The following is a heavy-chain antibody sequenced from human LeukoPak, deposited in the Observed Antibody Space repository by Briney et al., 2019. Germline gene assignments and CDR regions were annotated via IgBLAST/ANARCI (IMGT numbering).Heavy chain of an antibody. V-gene: IGHV1-46*01. D-gene: IGHD3-10*01. CDR2: VSPSGGST. CDR1: GYTFTSNY. CDR3: SRDNSVRDEAWWFNP. J-gene: IGHJ5*02. Sequence: ASVKVSCKAFGYTFTSNYMHWVRQAPGQGPEWMGVVSPSGGSTTYAQKFQGRVTLTRDMSTSTDYSELSCLRSEDTAVYYWSRDNSVRDEAWWFNPWGQGTLVTVSS.